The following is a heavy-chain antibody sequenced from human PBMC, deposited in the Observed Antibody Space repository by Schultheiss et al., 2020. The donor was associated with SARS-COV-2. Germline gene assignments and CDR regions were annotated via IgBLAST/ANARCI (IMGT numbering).Heavy chain of an antibody. J-gene: IGHJ4*02. CDR3: ARDSGWYSSSYYFDY. Sequence: GGSLRLSCAASGFTFSSYEMNWVRQAPGKGLEWVSYISSSGSTIYYADSVKGRFTISRDNAKNSLYLQMNSLRAEDTAVYYCARDSGWYSSSYYFDYWGQGTLVTVSS. D-gene: IGHD6-6*01. CDR1: GFTFSSYE. V-gene: IGHV3-48*03. CDR2: ISSSGSTI.